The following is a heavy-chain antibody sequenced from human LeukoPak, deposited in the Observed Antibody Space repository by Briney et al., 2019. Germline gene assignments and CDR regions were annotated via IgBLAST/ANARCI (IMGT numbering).Heavy chain of an antibody. J-gene: IGHJ6*02. D-gene: IGHD6-19*01. CDR1: GYTFTSYG. Sequence: ASVKVSCKASGYTFTSYGISWVRQAPGQGLEWMGWISAYNGNTNYAQKLQGRVTMTTDTSTSTAYMELRSLRSDDTAVYYCARDRAASGWNYGMDVWGQGTTVTVSS. CDR2: ISAYNGNT. CDR3: ARDRAASGWNYGMDV. V-gene: IGHV1-18*01.